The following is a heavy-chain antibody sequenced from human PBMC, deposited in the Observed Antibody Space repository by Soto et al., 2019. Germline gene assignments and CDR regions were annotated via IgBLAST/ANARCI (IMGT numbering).Heavy chain of an antibody. V-gene: IGHV1-18*01. D-gene: IGHD3-3*01. Sequence: XSVKVACEASGYTFIDYGIPWVRQAPGQGLEWIGWITAYNGNTNDAQKFQGRVTMTTDTSTSAAYMELRGLKSDDTAVCDCARVNLGGVFFDNWGQGTLVTVS. CDR2: ITAYNGNT. CDR3: ARVNLGGVFFDN. J-gene: IGHJ4*02. CDR1: GYTFIDYG.